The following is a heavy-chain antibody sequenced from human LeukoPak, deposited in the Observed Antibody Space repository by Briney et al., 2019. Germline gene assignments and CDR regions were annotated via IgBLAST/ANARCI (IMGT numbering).Heavy chain of an antibody. V-gene: IGHV4-34*01. CDR3: ARGPSESGGRPMWSTLGVPFDY. CDR2: INHSGST. Sequence: SETLSLTCAVYGGSFSVYYWSWIRQPPGKGLEWIGEINHSGSTNYNPSLKSRVTISVDTSKNQFTLKLSSVTAADMAVYYCARGPSESGGRPMWSTLGVPFDYWGQGTLVTVSS. CDR1: GGSFSVYY. D-gene: IGHD2-15*01. J-gene: IGHJ4*02.